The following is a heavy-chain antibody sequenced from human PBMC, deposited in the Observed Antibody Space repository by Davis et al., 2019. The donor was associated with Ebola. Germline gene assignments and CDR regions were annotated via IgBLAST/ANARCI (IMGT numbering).Heavy chain of an antibody. Sequence: SETLSLTCTVSGGSVSSGYYYWSWVRQPPGKGLEWIGYIYYSGSTNYNPSLKSRVTISVDTSKNQFSLKLSSVTAADTAVYYCAGAGYSSGWNFDYWGQGTLVTVSS. CDR3: AGAGYSSGWNFDY. CDR2: IYYSGST. J-gene: IGHJ4*02. D-gene: IGHD6-19*01. V-gene: IGHV4-61*01. CDR1: GGSVSSGYYY.